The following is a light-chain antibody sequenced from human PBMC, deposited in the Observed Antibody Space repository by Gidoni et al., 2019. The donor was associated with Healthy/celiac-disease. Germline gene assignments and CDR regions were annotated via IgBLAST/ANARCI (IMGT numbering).Light chain of an antibody. J-gene: IGLJ3*02. CDR2: SVS. CDR1: SSDVGGYNY. V-gene: IGLV2-11*01. CDR3: CSYAGSYTWV. Sequence: QSALTHPRPASGSPGQTVTISCTGTSSDVGGYNYVSWYQRHPGKAPKLMNYSVSKRPSGVRDRFSSSKSGNTATLTISGLQAEDEADYYCCSYAGSYTWVFGGGTKLTVL.